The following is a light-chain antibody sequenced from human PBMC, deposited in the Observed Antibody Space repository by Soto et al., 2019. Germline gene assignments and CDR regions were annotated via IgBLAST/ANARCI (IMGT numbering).Light chain of an antibody. CDR3: SSSTTSSTLV. J-gene: IGLJ1*01. CDR1: SSDVCGYNY. V-gene: IGLV2-14*01. Sequence: QSALTQPASVSGSPGQSITISCTGTSSDVCGYNYVSWYQQHPGKAPKLMIYEVSNRPSGVSSRFSGSKSGSTASLTISGLQAEDEADYYCSSSTTSSTLVFGTGTKLTVL. CDR2: EVS.